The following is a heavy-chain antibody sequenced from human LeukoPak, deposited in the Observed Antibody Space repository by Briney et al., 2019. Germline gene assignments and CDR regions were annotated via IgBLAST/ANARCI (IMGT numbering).Heavy chain of an antibody. D-gene: IGHD2-2*01. CDR3: AREKGAYCSSTSCYYFFDY. V-gene: IGHV1-18*01. CDR1: GYTFTSYG. Sequence: ASVKVSCKASGYTFTSYGISWVRQAPGQGLEWMGWISVYNGNTNYAQKVQGRVTMTTETSTRTAYMELRSLTSDDTAVYYCAREKGAYCSSTSCYYFFDYWGQGTLVTVSS. J-gene: IGHJ4*02. CDR2: ISVYNGNT.